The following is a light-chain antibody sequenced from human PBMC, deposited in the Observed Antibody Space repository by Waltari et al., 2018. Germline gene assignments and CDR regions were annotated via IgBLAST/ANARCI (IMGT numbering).Light chain of an antibody. Sequence: IVTTLHPPTLRLSQGESPTLSCRASQLVGSNLARYQQKPGQAPRLLIYGAATRATGIPARFSGSGSGTEFTLTISSLQSEDFAVYYCQQYNNWLPGTFGPGTKVDIK. V-gene: IGKV3-15*01. CDR2: GAA. CDR1: QLVGSN. CDR3: QQYNNWLPGT. J-gene: IGKJ3*01.